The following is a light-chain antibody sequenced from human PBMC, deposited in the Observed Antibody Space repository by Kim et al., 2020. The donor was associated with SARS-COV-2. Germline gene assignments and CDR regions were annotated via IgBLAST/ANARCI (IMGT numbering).Light chain of an antibody. J-gene: IGKJ4*01. Sequence: IVLTQSPGTLSLSPGERATLSCRASQTVNNYLAWYQQKPGQAPRLLIYGASSRATGIPDRFSGSGSGTDFTLTISRLEPEDFAVFYCQQYDGSPLSATFGGGTKVDIK. V-gene: IGKV3-20*01. CDR1: QTVNNY. CDR3: QQYDGSPLSAT. CDR2: GAS.